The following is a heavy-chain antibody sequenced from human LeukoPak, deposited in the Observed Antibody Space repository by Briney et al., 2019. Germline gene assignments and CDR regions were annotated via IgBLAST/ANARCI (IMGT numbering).Heavy chain of an antibody. CDR2: SNTNTGNP. D-gene: IGHD6-19*01. V-gene: IGHV7-4-1*02. CDR3: ARETYSSGWYFRLVSHQNYYMDV. CDR1: GYTFTSYA. J-gene: IGHJ6*03. Sequence: GASVKVSCKASGYTFTSYAMNWVRQAPGQGLEWMGWSNTNTGNPTYAQGFTGRFVFSLDTSVSTAYLQISSLTAEDTAVYYCARETYSSGWYFRLVSHQNYYMDVWGKGTTVTVSS.